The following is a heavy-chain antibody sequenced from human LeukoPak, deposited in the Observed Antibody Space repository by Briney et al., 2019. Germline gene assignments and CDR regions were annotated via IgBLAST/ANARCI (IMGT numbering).Heavy chain of an antibody. CDR2: FYYSGST. D-gene: IGHD6-19*01. J-gene: IGHJ4*02. V-gene: IGHV4-39*01. CDR3: ARKQWVMYYFDS. CDR1: GGSIGISNYY. Sequence: SETLSLTCTVSGGSIGISNYYWGWLRQPPGKGLEWIGSFYYSGSTYYNPSLKSRVTISVDTSKSQFSLKLNSVTAADTAVYYCARKQWVMYYFDSWGQGTLVTVSS.